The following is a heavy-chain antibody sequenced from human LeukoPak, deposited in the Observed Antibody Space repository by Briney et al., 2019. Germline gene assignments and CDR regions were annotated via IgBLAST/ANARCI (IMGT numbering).Heavy chain of an antibody. CDR1: GYTFTSYG. CDR2: ISAYNGNT. J-gene: IGHJ3*02. CDR3: ARDGPTGYYIAAADEDAFYI. Sequence: ASVKVSCKASGYTFTSYGISWVRQAPGQGLEWMGWISAYNGNTNYAQKLQGRVTITTDTSTSTAYMELRSLRSDDTAVYYCARDGPTGYYIAAADEDAFYIWGQGTMVTVSS. V-gene: IGHV1-18*01. D-gene: IGHD6-13*01.